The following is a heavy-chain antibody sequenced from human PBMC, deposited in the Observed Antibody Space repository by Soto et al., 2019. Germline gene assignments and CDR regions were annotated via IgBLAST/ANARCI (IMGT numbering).Heavy chain of an antibody. Sequence: VGSLRISCAASGFTFSSYWMYWVRQAPGEGLVWVSRINSDGSATTYAASVKGRFTVSRDNSKSTGYLEVNNLSPEDTAVSHFARTQGVELVPLATVDWFYP. D-gene: IGHD1-1*01. CDR2: INSDGSAT. CDR1: GFTFSSYW. V-gene: IGHV3-74*01. J-gene: IGHJ5*02. CDR3: ARTQGVELVPLATVDWFYP.